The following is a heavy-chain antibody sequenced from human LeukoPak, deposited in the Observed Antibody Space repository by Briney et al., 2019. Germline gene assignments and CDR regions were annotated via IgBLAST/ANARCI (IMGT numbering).Heavy chain of an antibody. J-gene: IGHJ4*02. CDR2: IKQDGSEK. CDR3: ARAVYCSGGSCYEDFNYFDY. D-gene: IGHD2-15*01. V-gene: IGHV3-7*01. CDR1: GFTFSSYW. Sequence: GGPLRLSCAASGFTFSSYWMSWVRQAPGKGLEWVANIKQDGSEKYYVDSVKGRFTISRDNAKNSLYLQMNSLRAEDTAVYYCARAVYCSGGSCYEDFNYFDYWGQGTLVTVSS.